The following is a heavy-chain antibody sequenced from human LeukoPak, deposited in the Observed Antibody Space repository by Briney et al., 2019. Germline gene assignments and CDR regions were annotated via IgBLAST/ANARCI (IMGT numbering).Heavy chain of an antibody. D-gene: IGHD2-15*01. V-gene: IGHV3-30*14. CDR1: GFTFSSYA. CDR2: ISYDGSNK. J-gene: IGHJ2*01. CDR3: VKGYCSGDSCYWYFDL. Sequence: PGRSLRLSCAASGFTFSSYAMHWVRQAPGKGLEWVAVISYDGSNKYYADSVKGRFTISRDNSKNTLYLRMSSLRAEDTAVYYCVKGYCSGDSCYWYFDLWGRGTPVTVSS.